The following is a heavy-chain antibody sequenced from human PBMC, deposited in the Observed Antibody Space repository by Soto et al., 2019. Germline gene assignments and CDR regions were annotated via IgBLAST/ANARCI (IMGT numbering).Heavy chain of an antibody. CDR2: IYWNDDK. V-gene: IGHV2-5*01. Sequence: QITLKESGPTLVKPTQTLTLTCTFSGFSLSTSGVGVGWIRQPPGKALEWLALIYWNDDKRYSPSLKSRLTITKDTSKNQVVLTMTNMDPVDTATYYCAHSQLKRLFGVAPYNWFDPWGQGTLVTVSS. CDR1: GFSLSTSGVG. CDR3: AHSQLKRLFGVAPYNWFDP. D-gene: IGHD3-3*01. J-gene: IGHJ5*02.